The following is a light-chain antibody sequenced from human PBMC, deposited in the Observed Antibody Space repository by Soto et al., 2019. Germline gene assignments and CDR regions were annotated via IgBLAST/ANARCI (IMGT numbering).Light chain of an antibody. CDR1: QTISSW. J-gene: IGKJ1*01. Sequence: DIQMTQSPSTLSGSVGDRVTITCRASQTISSWLAWYQQKPGKAPKLLIYKASTLKSGVPSRFSGSGSGTEFTLTISSLQPDDVETYYCQHYNSYSEALGQGTKVDIK. V-gene: IGKV1-5*03. CDR2: KAS. CDR3: QHYNSYSEA.